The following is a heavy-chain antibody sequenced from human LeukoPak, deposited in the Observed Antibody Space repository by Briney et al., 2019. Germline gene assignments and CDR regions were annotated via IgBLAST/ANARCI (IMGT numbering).Heavy chain of an antibody. V-gene: IGHV4-61*01. Sequence: SETLSLTCTVSGGSISSSSYYWGWIRQPPGKGLEWIGYIYYSGSTNYNPSLKSRVTISVDTSKNQFSLKLSSVTAADTAVYYCAREHCSSTSCYPGFNWFDPWGQGTLVTVSS. CDR1: GGSISSSSYY. CDR3: AREHCSSTSCYPGFNWFDP. D-gene: IGHD2-2*01. CDR2: IYYSGST. J-gene: IGHJ5*02.